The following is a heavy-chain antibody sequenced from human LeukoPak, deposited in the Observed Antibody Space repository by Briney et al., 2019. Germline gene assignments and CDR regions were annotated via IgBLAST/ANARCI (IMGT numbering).Heavy chain of an antibody. CDR2: IYYSGST. J-gene: IGHJ5*02. D-gene: IGHD3-3*01. CDR1: GGSISSSSYY. CDR3: ARRFLTIDNWFDP. V-gene: IGHV4-39*01. Sequence: SGTPSLTCTVSGGSISSSSYYWGWIRQPPGKGLDWIGSIYYSGSTYYNPSLKSRVTISVDTSKNQFSLKLSSVTAADTALYYCARRFLTIDNWFDPWGQGTLVTVSS.